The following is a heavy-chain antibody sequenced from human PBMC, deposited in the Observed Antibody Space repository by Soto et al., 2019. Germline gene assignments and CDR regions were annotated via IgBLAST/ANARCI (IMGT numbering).Heavy chain of an antibody. CDR2: ISGSGANT. CDR3: AKCAGSGWYPDY. CDR1: GFTFSSYA. J-gene: IGHJ4*02. D-gene: IGHD6-19*01. Sequence: EVQLLESAGSLVQPGGSLSLSCAASGFTFSSYAMRWVRQAPGKGLEWVSAISGSGANTYYADSVKGRFTISRDNSKNTLFLQLNSLRAEDTAVYYCAKCAGSGWYPDYWGQGTLVTVSS. V-gene: IGHV3-23*01.